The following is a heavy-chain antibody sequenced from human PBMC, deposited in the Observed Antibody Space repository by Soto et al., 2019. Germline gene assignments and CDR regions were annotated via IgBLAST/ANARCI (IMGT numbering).Heavy chain of an antibody. CDR1: GFTFSSYS. V-gene: IGHV3-48*04. Sequence: GGSLRLSCVASGFTFSSYSMVWVRQAPGKGLEWISYIFVSSTTIYYADSVKGRFTVSRDNAQNSLFLLMNSLRAEDTAVYYCARDRDWAFDYWGQGTLVTVSS. D-gene: IGHD3-9*01. J-gene: IGHJ4*02. CDR3: ARDRDWAFDY. CDR2: IFVSSTTI.